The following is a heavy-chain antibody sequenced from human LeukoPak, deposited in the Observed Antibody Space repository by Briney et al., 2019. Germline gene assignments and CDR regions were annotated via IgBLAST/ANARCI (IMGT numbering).Heavy chain of an antibody. V-gene: IGHV4-34*01. Sequence: SETLSLTCAVYGGSFSGYYWSWIRQPPGKGLEWIGEINHSGSTNYNPSLKSRVTISVDTSKNQFSLKLSSVTAADTAVYYCARRGYSYGSFNWFDPWGQGTLVTVSS. CDR2: INHSGST. D-gene: IGHD5-18*01. CDR3: ARRGYSYGSFNWFDP. J-gene: IGHJ5*02. CDR1: GGSFSGYY.